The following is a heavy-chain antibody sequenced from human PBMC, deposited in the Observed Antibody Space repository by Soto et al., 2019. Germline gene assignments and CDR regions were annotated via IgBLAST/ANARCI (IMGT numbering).Heavy chain of an antibody. CDR2: IIPIFGTT. J-gene: IGHJ5*02. Sequence: SVKVSCKASGGTFSSYAISWVRQAPGQGLEWMGGIIPIFGTTNYAQKFQGRVTITGDASTSTAYMELSSLRSEDTAVYYCARDLSPTYFDPWGQGTLVTVSS. CDR3: ARDLSPTYFDP. V-gene: IGHV1-69*13. CDR1: GGTFSSYA.